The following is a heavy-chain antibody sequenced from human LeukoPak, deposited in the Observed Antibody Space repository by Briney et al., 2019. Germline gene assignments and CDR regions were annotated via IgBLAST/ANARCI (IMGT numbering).Heavy chain of an antibody. V-gene: IGHV3-23*01. CDR3: ARGAGYNYPYYFDY. CDR1: GFTFSNYA. Sequence: GGSLRLSCAASGFTFSNYAMNWVRQAPGKGLEWVSVISESGRNTYYADSVKGRFTISRDNSKNTLYLQMNSLRAEDTAVYYCARGAGYNYPYYFDYWGQGTLVTVSS. D-gene: IGHD5-24*01. CDR2: ISESGRNT. J-gene: IGHJ4*02.